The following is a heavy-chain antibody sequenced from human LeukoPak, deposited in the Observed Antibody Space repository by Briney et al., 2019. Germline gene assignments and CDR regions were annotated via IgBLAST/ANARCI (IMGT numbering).Heavy chain of an antibody. J-gene: IGHJ4*02. V-gene: IGHV3-30*18. D-gene: IGHD3-22*01. Sequence: HPGRSLRLSCAASGFTSSSYGMHWVRQAPGKGLEWVAVISYDGSNKYYADSVKGRFTISRDNSKNTLYLQMNSLRAEDTAVYYCAKDWVFQYYYDSSGYYWNYFDYWGQGALVTVSS. CDR2: ISYDGSNK. CDR1: GFTSSSYG. CDR3: AKDWVFQYYYDSSGYYWNYFDY.